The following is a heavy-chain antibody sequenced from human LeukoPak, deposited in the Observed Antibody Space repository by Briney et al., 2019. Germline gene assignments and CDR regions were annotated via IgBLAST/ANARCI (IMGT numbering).Heavy chain of an antibody. CDR3: ARSAPAAAGTGLMDV. D-gene: IGHD6-13*01. CDR2: ISSSSST. V-gene: IGHV3-21*01. J-gene: IGHJ6*03. Sequence: PGGSLRLSCAASGFTFSSYSMSWVRQAPGKGLEWVSSISSSSSTNYADSVKGRFTISRDNAKNSLYLQMNSLRAEDTTVYYCARSAPAAAGTGLMDVWGKGTTVTVSS. CDR1: GFTFSSYS.